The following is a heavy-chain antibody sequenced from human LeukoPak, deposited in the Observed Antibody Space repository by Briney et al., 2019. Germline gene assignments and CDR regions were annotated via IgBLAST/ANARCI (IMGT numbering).Heavy chain of an antibody. Sequence: ASVKVSCKASGGTFSSYAISWVRQAPGQGLEWMGGFIPIFCTANYAQKFQGRVTITTDESTSTAYLELSSLKSEDTAVYYCARSPRSYGGQSYFNSIGYWGQGTLVTVSS. CDR3: ARSPRSYGGQSYFNSIGY. V-gene: IGHV1-69*05. CDR2: FIPIFCTA. D-gene: IGHD4-23*01. CDR1: GGTFSSYA. J-gene: IGHJ4*02.